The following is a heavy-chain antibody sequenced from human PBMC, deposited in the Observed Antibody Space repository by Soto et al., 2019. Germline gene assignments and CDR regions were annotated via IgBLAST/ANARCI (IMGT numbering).Heavy chain of an antibody. CDR3: AKDRRAGGNSAFYFDF. CDR2: ISATGGGT. J-gene: IGHJ4*02. Sequence: GGSLRIACAASGVKFNNYAMSGVRQAPGKGLEWVSLISATGGGTYYADSVKGRFTISRDNSHNTLYLQVHSLTAEDTAVYYCAKDRRAGGNSAFYFDFWGQGAQVTVSS. V-gene: IGHV3-23*01. D-gene: IGHD3-16*01. CDR1: GVKFNNYA.